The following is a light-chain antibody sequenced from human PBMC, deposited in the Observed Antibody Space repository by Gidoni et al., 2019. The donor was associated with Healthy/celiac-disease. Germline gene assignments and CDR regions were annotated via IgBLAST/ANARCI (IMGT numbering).Light chain of an antibody. CDR2: EAS. CDR1: QDISNY. J-gene: IGKJ3*01. Sequence: DIQMTQSPSSLSASVGDRVTITCQASQDISNYLNWYQQKPGKALKLLIYEASNLETGVPSRFSGSVSGTDFTFTISSLQPEDIATYYCQQYDNLPFTFGPGTKVDIK. V-gene: IGKV1-33*01. CDR3: QQYDNLPFT.